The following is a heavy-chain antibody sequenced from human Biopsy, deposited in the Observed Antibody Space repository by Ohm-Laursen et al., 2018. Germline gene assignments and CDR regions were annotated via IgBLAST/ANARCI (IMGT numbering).Heavy chain of an antibody. J-gene: IGHJ4*02. CDR1: GFTFSDHH. CDR3: ARARDDFVVVPAAFFDF. D-gene: IGHD2-15*01. V-gene: IGHV3-11*01. CDR2: ISSGGATI. Sequence: SLRLSCAASGFTFSDHHMAWVRQAPGKGLEWLSYISSGGATIKYADSVKGRFTISRDNAKNSLYLRMNSLRAEDTAVYFCARARDDFVVVPAAFFDFWGQGTLVTVSS.